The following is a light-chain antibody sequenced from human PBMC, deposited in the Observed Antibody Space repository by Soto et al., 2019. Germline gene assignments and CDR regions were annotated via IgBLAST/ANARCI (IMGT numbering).Light chain of an antibody. J-gene: IGLJ1*01. Sequence: SYELIQPPSVSVSPGHAVSISCSGDKLEYKYVCWYQQKPGQAPVLVIYQDSKRPSGIPGRFSGSNFGNTATLTISGTQTMDEADYYCQAWDSSTALFVFGTGTKGTVL. CDR1: KLEYKY. CDR2: QDS. CDR3: QAWDSSTALFV. V-gene: IGLV3-1*01.